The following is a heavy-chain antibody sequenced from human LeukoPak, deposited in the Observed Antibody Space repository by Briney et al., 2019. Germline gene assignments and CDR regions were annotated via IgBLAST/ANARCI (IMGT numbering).Heavy chain of an antibody. Sequence: LSLTCAVSGDSVGTTNWWSWVRQTPGKGLEWVTAISDDETYKFYADSVKGRFTISRDNSKNTLYLQMNSLRVEDTAIYYCTRGMLRQPPDYWGQGMLVTVSS. J-gene: IGHJ4*02. D-gene: IGHD3-10*02. CDR2: ISDDETYK. V-gene: IGHV3-30*03. CDR1: GDSVGTTN. CDR3: TRGMLRQPPDY.